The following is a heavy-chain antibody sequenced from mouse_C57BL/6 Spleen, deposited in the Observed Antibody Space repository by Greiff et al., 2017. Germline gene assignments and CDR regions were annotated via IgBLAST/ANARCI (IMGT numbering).Heavy chain of an antibody. V-gene: IGHV1-55*01. J-gene: IGHJ3*01. CDR1: GYTFTSYW. CDR2: IYPGSGST. D-gene: IGHD3-2*02. Sequence: QVQLQQPGAELVKPGASVKMSCKASGYTFTSYWITWVKQRPGQGLEWIGDIYPGSGSTNYNEKFKSKATLTVDTSSSTTYMQLSSLTSEDFAVYYCAREEEAAQASTWFAYWGQGTLVTVSA. CDR3: AREEEAAQASTWFAY.